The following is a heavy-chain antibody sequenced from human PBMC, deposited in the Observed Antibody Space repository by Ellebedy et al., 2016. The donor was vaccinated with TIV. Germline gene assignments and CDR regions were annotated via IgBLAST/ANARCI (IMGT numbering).Heavy chain of an antibody. V-gene: IGHV4-39*01. CDR3: ARLGSTMMEGAFDI. J-gene: IGHJ3*02. Sequence: MPSETLSLTCTVSGGSISSSSYYWGWIRQPPGKGLAWIGSIYYSGSTYYNPSLKSRVTISVDTSKNQFSLKLSSVTAADTAVYYCARLGSTMMEGAFDIWGQGTMVTVSS. D-gene: IGHD3-22*01. CDR1: GGSISSSSYY. CDR2: IYYSGST.